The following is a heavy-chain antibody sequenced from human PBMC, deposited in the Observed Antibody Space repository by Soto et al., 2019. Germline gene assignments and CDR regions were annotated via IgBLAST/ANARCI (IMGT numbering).Heavy chain of an antibody. D-gene: IGHD3-16*02. J-gene: IGHJ4*02. V-gene: IGHV3-11*01. CDR3: ARGPYDYVWGSNPPHFDY. CDR2: ISSSGSTI. Sequence: QVQLVESGGGLVKPGGSLRLSCAASGFTFSDYYMNWIRQAPGKGLEWVSYISSSGSTIYYADSVKGRFTISRDNAKNTLYLQMNSLSAEDTAVYYCARGPYDYVWGSNPPHFDYWGQGTLVTVSS. CDR1: GFTFSDYY.